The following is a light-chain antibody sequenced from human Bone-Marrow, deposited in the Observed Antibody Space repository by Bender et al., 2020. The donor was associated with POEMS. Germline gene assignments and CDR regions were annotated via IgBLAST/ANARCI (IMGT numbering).Light chain of an antibody. CDR1: SSDVGSYNH. CDR2: DVS. V-gene: IGLV2-18*02. J-gene: IGLJ2*01. CDR3: SSYTSSSTLV. Sequence: QSALTQPRSVSGSPGQSVTISCTGTSSDVGSYNHVSWYQQPPGTAPKLMIYDVSDRPSGVPDRFSGSKSGNTASLTISGLQAEDEADYYCSSYTSSSTLVFGGGTKLTVL.